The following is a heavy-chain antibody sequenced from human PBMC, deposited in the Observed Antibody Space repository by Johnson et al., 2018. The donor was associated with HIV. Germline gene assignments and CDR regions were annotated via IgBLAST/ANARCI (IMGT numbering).Heavy chain of an antibody. D-gene: IGHD3-22*01. V-gene: IGHV3-30*14. J-gene: IGHJ3*02. CDR3: ARETYYDSSGLQIDTLDI. CDR2: ISYDGKNK. Sequence: QVQLVESGGGVVQPGRSLRLSCSASGFTFSSYTMHWVRQAPGKGLEWVAVISYDGKNKDYADPVRGRFTISRDKSKNTLFLKMGSLRTEDMAVYYCARETYYDSSGLQIDTLDIWGQGTLVTVSS. CDR1: GFTFSSYT.